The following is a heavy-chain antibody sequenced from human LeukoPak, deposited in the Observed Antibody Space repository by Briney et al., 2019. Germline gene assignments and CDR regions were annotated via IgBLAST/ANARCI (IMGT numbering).Heavy chain of an antibody. CDR2: IKQDGSEK. CDR3: GRDSESRTEAGPRFDY. D-gene: IGHD6-19*01. CDR1: GFTFSSYW. J-gene: IGHJ4*02. Sequence: GGSLRLSCAASGFTFSSYWTSWVRQAPGKGLEWVANIKQDGSEKYYVDSVKGRFTISRDNAKNSLYLQMNSLRAEDTAVYYCGRDSESRTEAGPRFDYWGQGTLVTVSS. V-gene: IGHV3-7*01.